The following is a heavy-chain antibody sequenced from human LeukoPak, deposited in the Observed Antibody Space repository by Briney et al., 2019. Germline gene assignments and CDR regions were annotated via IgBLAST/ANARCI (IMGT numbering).Heavy chain of an antibody. CDR2: IYPGDSDT. V-gene: IGHV5-51*01. J-gene: IGHJ4*02. CDR3: ARRGVDFWSGYEYYFDY. CDR1: GYSFTSYW. Sequence: GESLKISCKGSGYSFTSYWIGWVRQMPGKGLEWMGIIYPGDSDTRYSPSFQGQVTISADKSISTAYLQWSSLKASDTAMYYCARRGVDFWSGYEYYFDYWGQGTLVTVPS. D-gene: IGHD3-3*01.